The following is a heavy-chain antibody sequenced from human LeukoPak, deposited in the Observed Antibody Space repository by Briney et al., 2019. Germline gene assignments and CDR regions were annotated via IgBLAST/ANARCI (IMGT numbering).Heavy chain of an antibody. CDR3: ARGYNYGGSSGYYFSSTWFDP. CDR2: MNPNSGNT. CDR1: GYTFTSYD. Sequence: ASVKVSCKASGYTFTSYDINWVRQATGQGLEWMGWMNPNSGNTGYAQKLQGRVTITRNTSISTAYMELSSLRSEDTAVYYCARGYNYGGSSGYYFSSTWFDPWGQGTLVTVSS. D-gene: IGHD3-22*01. V-gene: IGHV1-8*03. J-gene: IGHJ5*02.